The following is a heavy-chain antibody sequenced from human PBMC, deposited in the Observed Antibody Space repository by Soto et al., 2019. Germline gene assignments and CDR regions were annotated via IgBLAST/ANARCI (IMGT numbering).Heavy chain of an antibody. CDR3: ARDGPARSVLRYFEHYYHYGMDV. D-gene: IGHD3-9*01. CDR1: GGSVSSGSYY. Sequence: SETLSLTCTVSGGSVSSGSYYWSWIRQPPGKGLEWIGYIYYSGSTNYNPSLKSRVTISVDTSKNQFSLKLSSVTAADTAVYYCARDGPARSVLRYFEHYYHYGMDVWGQGTTVTVSS. J-gene: IGHJ6*02. V-gene: IGHV4-61*01. CDR2: IYYSGST.